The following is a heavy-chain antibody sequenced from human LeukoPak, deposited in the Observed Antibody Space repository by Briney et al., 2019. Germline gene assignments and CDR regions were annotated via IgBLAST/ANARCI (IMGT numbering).Heavy chain of an antibody. D-gene: IGHD3-9*01. CDR3: AHRNDWLLFDAFDI. Sequence: ESVPKLVNPTQTLTLTCTFSGFSFSSSGVGVGWIRQPPGKALEWLALIYWDDDKRYSPSLKSRLNITKDTSKKQVVLTMTNMDPVDTATYYCAHRNDWLLFDAFDIWGQGTMVTVSS. CDR1: GFSFSSSGVG. CDR2: IYWDDDK. V-gene: IGHV2-5*02. J-gene: IGHJ3*02.